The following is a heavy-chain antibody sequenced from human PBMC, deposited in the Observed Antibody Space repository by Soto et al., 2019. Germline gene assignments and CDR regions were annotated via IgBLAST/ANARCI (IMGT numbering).Heavy chain of an antibody. Sequence: QVQLVESGGGVVQPGRSLRLSCAASGFTFSSYGMHWVRQAPGKGLEWVAGISYDGSNKYYADSVKGRFTISRDNSKNTLYLQMNSLRAEDTAVYYCAKDMYQLPTHYWGQGTLVTVSS. CDR1: GFTFSSYG. CDR3: AKDMYQLPTHY. D-gene: IGHD2-2*01. CDR2: ISYDGSNK. V-gene: IGHV3-30*18. J-gene: IGHJ4*02.